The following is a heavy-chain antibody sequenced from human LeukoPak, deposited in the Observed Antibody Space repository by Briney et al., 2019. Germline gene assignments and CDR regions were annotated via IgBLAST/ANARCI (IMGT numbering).Heavy chain of an antibody. Sequence: GGSLRLSCAASGFTFSNFAMHWVRQAPGKGLVWVSRISTDGSSTTYADSVKGRFTISRDNAKDTLYLQMNSLRAEDTAVYYCAGHHQAYSRTYWGQGTLVTVSS. V-gene: IGHV3-74*01. J-gene: IGHJ4*02. D-gene: IGHD6-13*01. CDR3: AGHHQAYSRTY. CDR2: ISTDGSST. CDR1: GFTFSNFA.